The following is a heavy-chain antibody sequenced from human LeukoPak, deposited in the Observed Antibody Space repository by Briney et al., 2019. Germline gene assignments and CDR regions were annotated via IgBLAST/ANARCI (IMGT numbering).Heavy chain of an antibody. J-gene: IGHJ4*02. CDR2: MNPNSGNT. D-gene: IGHD5-12*01. V-gene: IGHV1-8*01. Sequence: ASVKVSCKASGYTFTSYDINWVRQATGQGLEWMGWMNPNSGNTGYAQKFQGRVTMTRNTSISTAYMELSSLRSDDTAVYYCARDRRYSGYDSAYWGQGTLVTVSS. CDR3: ARDRRYSGYDSAY. CDR1: GYTFTSYD.